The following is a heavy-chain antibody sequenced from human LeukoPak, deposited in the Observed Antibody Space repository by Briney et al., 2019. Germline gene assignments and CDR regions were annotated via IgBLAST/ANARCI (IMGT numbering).Heavy chain of an antibody. CDR3: AKDGVGATSLDC. J-gene: IGHJ4*02. V-gene: IGHV3-33*06. CDR2: IWHDGSYE. Sequence: GGSLRLSCAASGFTFSRYGMHWVRQAPGKGLEWVAVIWHDGSYEYFADSVKGRFTISRDSSKNTLYLQMNSLGAEDTAVYYCAKDGVGATSLDCWGQGTLVTVSS. D-gene: IGHD1-26*01. CDR1: GFTFSRYG.